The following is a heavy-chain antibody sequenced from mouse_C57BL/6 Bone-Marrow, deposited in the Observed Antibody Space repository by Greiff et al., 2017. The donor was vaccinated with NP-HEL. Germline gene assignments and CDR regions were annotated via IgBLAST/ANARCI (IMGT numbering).Heavy chain of an antibody. CDR1: GFTFSDAW. J-gene: IGHJ4*01. CDR3: TRMTTVVATRAMDY. Sequence: DVQLQESGGGLVQPGGSMKLSCAASGFTFSDAWMDWVRQSPEKGLEWVAEIRNKANNLATYYAESVKGRFTISRDDSKSSVYLQMNSLRAEDTGIYYCTRMTTVVATRAMDYWGQGTSVTVSS. CDR2: IRNKANNLAT. D-gene: IGHD1-1*01. V-gene: IGHV6-6*01.